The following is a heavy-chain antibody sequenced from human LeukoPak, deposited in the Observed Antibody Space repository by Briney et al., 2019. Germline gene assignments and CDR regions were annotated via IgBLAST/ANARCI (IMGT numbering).Heavy chain of an antibody. CDR2: IYHSGST. CDR1: GYSISSGYY. CDR3: ASGGAYCGGDCYPDTNWFDP. V-gene: IGHV4-38-2*02. J-gene: IGHJ5*02. Sequence: SETLSLTCSVSGYSISSGYYWDWIRQPPGKGLEWIGSIYHSGSTDYNPSLKSRVTISVDTSKNQFSLKLSSVTAADTAVYYCASGGAYCGGDCYPDTNWFDPWGQGTLVTVSS. D-gene: IGHD2-21*02.